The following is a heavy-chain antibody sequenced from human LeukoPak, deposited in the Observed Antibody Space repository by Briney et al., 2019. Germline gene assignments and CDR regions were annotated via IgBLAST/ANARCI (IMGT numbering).Heavy chain of an antibody. D-gene: IGHD3-3*01. V-gene: IGHV3-30-3*01. J-gene: IGHJ4*02. Sequence: GGPLRLSCAASGFTFSSYAMHWVRQAPGKGLEWVAVISYDGSNKYFADSVKGRFTISRDNSKNTLYLQMNSLRAEDTAVYYCAKDTRYDFWSGYLGLDFDYWGQGTLVTVSS. CDR2: ISYDGSNK. CDR3: AKDTRYDFWSGYLGLDFDY. CDR1: GFTFSSYA.